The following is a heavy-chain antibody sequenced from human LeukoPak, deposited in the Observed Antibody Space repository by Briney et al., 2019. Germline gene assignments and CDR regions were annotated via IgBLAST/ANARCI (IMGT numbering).Heavy chain of an antibody. J-gene: IGHJ4*02. D-gene: IGHD6-13*01. CDR1: GGSISSSSYY. Sequence: PSETLSLTCTVSGGSISSSSYYWGWIRQPPGKGLEWIGSIYYSGSTYYNPSLKSRVTISVDTSKNQFSLKLSSVTAADTAVYYCARVGNKKKAAAGLDYWGQGTLVTVSS. CDR3: ARVGNKKKAAAGLDY. V-gene: IGHV4-39*07. CDR2: IYYSGST.